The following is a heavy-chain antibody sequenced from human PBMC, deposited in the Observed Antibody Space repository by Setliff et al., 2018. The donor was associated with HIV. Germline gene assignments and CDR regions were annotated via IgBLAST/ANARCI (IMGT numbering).Heavy chain of an antibody. V-gene: IGHV1-3*01. J-gene: IGHJ6*02. D-gene: IGHD2-15*01. Sequence: ASVKVSCKASGYTFTSYAMHWVRQAPGQRLEWMGWINAGNGNTKYSQKFQGRVTITADKSTSTAYMELSSLRSEDTAVYYCARDIDRGAASIYGMDVWGQGTTVTVSS. CDR3: ARDIDRGAASIYGMDV. CDR2: INAGNGNT. CDR1: GYTFTSYA.